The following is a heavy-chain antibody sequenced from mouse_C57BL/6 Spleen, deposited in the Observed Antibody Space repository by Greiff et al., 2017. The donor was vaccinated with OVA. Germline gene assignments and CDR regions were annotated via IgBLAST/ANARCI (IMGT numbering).Heavy chain of an antibody. Sequence: VHLVESGGGLVKPGGSLKLSCAASGFTFSDYGMHWVRQAPEKGLEWVAYISSGSSTIYYADTVKGRFTISRDNAKNTLFLQMTSLRSEDTAMYYCARGTFGSSYVFAYWGQGTLVTVSA. CDR3: ARGTFGSSYVFAY. V-gene: IGHV5-17*01. J-gene: IGHJ3*01. CDR1: GFTFSDYG. CDR2: ISSGSSTI. D-gene: IGHD1-1*01.